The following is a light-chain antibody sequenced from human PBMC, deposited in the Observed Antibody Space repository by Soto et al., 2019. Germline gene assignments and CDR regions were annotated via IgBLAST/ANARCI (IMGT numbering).Light chain of an antibody. CDR3: SSYAGRSMYV. V-gene: IGLV1-47*01. CDR1: NSNIGNNY. CDR2: RNN. J-gene: IGLJ1*01. Sequence: QSVLTQPPSASGTPGQRVSISCSGSNSNIGNNYEYWYQQLPGTAPRLLIYRNNQRPSGVPDRFSGSKSGTSASLAISGLRSGDEADYYCSSYAGRSMYVFGTGTKVTVL.